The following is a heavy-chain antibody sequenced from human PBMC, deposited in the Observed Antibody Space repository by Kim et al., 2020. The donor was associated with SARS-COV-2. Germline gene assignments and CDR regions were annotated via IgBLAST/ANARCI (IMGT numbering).Heavy chain of an antibody. Sequence: GGSLRLSCVASEFSFSDLAMNWVRQAPGKGLEWVSAISGNGANTYSIDSVKGRFIISRDNSKNTLYLQMHSLRAEDTAIYYCAKDRSSSWFAVQGLLDVWGQGTTVTVSS. CDR2: ISGNGANT. D-gene: IGHD6-13*01. V-gene: IGHV3-23*01. CDR1: EFSFSDLA. J-gene: IGHJ6*02. CDR3: AKDRSSSWFAVQGLLDV.